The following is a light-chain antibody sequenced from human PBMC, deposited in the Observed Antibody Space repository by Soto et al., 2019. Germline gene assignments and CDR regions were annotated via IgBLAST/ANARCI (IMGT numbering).Light chain of an antibody. CDR2: DVG. CDR3: CSYAGNKTVV. Sequence: QSALTQPRSVSGSPGQSVTISCTGTSSDVGAYIYVSWYQQYPAKAPKVMIYDVGRRPSGVPDRFSGSKAGNTASLTISGLQAEDEAVYFCCSYAGNKTVVCGGGTKVTFL. CDR1: SSDVGAYIY. J-gene: IGLJ3*02. V-gene: IGLV2-11*01.